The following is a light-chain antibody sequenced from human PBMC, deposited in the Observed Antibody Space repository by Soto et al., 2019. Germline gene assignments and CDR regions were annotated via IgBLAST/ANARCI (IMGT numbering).Light chain of an antibody. Sequence: DIQMTQSPSSLSASVGDRVTITCRASQSISSYLNWYQQKPGKAPKLLIYAASSLQSGVPSRFSRSGSGTAFTLTISSLQPEDFETYYCQQSYSTPRTFGQGTKVDIX. V-gene: IGKV1-39*01. CDR1: QSISSY. J-gene: IGKJ1*01. CDR2: AAS. CDR3: QQSYSTPRT.